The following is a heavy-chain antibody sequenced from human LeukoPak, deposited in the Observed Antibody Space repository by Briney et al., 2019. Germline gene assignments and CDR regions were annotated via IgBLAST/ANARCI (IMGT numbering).Heavy chain of an antibody. CDR1: GFTYSSYS. Sequence: GGSLRLASAAYGFTYSSYSMNWVRQAPGKGLEGVSAISNSSSYIYYADSVKGRFTISRDNAKNSLYLQMNSLRAEDTAVYYCARAQAYGGNSFFLYWGQGTLVTVSS. CDR2: ISNSSSYI. CDR3: ARAQAYGGNSFFLY. V-gene: IGHV3-21*01. D-gene: IGHD4-23*01. J-gene: IGHJ4*02.